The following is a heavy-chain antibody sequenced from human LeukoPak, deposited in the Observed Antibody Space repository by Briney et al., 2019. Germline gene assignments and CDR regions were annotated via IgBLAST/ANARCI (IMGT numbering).Heavy chain of an antibody. CDR2: ISGSGGST. CDR1: GFTFSNHG. CDR3: AKIAVLGLWCFDL. V-gene: IGHV3-23*01. D-gene: IGHD6-19*01. Sequence: PGGSLRLSCAASGFTFSNHGMSWVRQAPGKGLEWVSSISGSGGSTYYADSVKGRFTISGDNSKNTLYLQTNSLRVEDTAIYYCAKIAVLGLWCFDLWGRGTLVTVSS. J-gene: IGHJ2*01.